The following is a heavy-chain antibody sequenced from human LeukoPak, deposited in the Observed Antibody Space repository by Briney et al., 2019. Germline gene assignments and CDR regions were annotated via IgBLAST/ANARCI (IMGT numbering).Heavy chain of an antibody. V-gene: IGHV3-30*04. CDR2: ISYDGSNK. CDR1: GFTFSSYA. Sequence: GGSLRLSCAASGFTFSSYAMHWVRQAPGKGLEWVAVISYDGSNKYYADSVKGRFTISRDNSKNTLYLQMNSLRAEDTAVYYCARGQAESPAANQIENDYWGQGTLVTVSS. D-gene: IGHD2-2*01. J-gene: IGHJ4*02. CDR3: ARGQAESPAANQIENDY.